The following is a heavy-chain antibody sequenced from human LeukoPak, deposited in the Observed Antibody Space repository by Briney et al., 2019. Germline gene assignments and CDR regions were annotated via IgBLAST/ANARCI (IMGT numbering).Heavy chain of an antibody. D-gene: IGHD1-26*01. Sequence: NPGGSLRLSCAASGFTFSSYSMNWVRQAPGKGLEWVSSISSSSSYIYYADSVKGRSTISRDNAKNSLYLQMNSLRAEDTAVYYCASSKELLRSNRFDPWGQGTLVTVSS. V-gene: IGHV3-21*01. J-gene: IGHJ5*02. CDR3: ASSKELLRSNRFDP. CDR1: GFTFSSYS. CDR2: ISSSSSYI.